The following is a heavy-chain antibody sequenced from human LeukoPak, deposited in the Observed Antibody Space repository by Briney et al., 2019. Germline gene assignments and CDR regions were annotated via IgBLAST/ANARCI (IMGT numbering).Heavy chain of an antibody. CDR3: ARATHYYESSGYDY. CDR2: ISWNSGSI. D-gene: IGHD3-22*01. J-gene: IGHJ4*02. Sequence: GGSLRLSCAASGFTFDDYAMHWDRQAAGKGLQWVSGISWNSGSIGYADSVKGRFTISRDNAKNSLYLQMNSLRAEDTALYYCARATHYYESSGYDYWGQGTLVTVSS. V-gene: IGHV3-9*01. CDR1: GFTFDDYA.